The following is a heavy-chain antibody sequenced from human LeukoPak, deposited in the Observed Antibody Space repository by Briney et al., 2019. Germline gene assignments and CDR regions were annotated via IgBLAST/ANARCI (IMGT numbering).Heavy chain of an antibody. CDR2: IRSKANSHAT. CDR3: TTYDSSAYLYFQH. V-gene: IGHV3-73*01. J-gene: IGHJ1*01. CDR1: GFTFSGSA. Sequence: PGGSLRLSCAASGFTFSGSAMHWVRQASGKGLEWVGCIRSKANSHATAYAASVKGRFTISRDDSKNTAYLQKNSLKTEDTAVYYCTTYDSSAYLYFQHWGQGTLVTVSS. D-gene: IGHD3-22*01.